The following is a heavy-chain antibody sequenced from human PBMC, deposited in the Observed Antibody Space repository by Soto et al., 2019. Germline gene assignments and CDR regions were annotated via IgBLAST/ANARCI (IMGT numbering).Heavy chain of an antibody. CDR3: AKDLYDFLDAFDI. D-gene: IGHD3-3*01. J-gene: IGHJ3*02. Sequence: PGGSLRLSCATSGFTFSSYGMHWVRQAPGKGLEWVAVISYDGSNKYYADSVKGRFTISRDNSKNTLYLQMNSLRAEDTAVYYCAKDLYDFLDAFDIWGQGTMVTVSS. CDR1: GFTFSSYG. V-gene: IGHV3-30*18. CDR2: ISYDGSNK.